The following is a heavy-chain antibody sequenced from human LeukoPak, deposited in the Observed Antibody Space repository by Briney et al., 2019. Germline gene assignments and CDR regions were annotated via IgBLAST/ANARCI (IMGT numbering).Heavy chain of an antibody. V-gene: IGHV3-74*01. CDR2: INSDGSST. D-gene: IGHD4-11*01. CDR3: ARGLDYSNYAPIDY. Sequence: PGGSLRLSCAASGFAFSSYWMHWVRQAPGKGLVWVSRINSDGSSTSYADSVKGRFTISRDNAKNTLYLQMNSLRAEDTAVYYCARGLDYSNYAPIDYWGQGTLVTVSS. CDR1: GFAFSSYW. J-gene: IGHJ4*02.